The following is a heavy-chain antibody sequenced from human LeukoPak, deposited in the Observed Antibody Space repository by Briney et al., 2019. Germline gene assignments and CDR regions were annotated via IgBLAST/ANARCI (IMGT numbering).Heavy chain of an antibody. V-gene: IGHV4-39*01. Sequence: SETLSLTCTVSGGSISSSSYYWGWIRQPPGKGLEWIGSIYYSGSTYYNPSLKSRVTISVDTSKNQFSLKLSSVTAADTAVYYCARHEGYSWFGELPPLDYWGQGTLVTVSS. J-gene: IGHJ4*02. CDR2: IYYSGST. CDR1: GGSISSSSYY. CDR3: ARHEGYSWFGELPPLDY. D-gene: IGHD3-10*01.